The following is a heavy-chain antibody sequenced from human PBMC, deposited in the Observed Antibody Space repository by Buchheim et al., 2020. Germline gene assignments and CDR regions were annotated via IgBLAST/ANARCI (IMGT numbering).Heavy chain of an antibody. D-gene: IGHD2-2*01. CDR2: ITNNGATT. V-gene: IGHV3-23*01. CDR1: GFTFNIYA. J-gene: IGHJ4*02. CDR3: AKLVVPAAMDYFDS. Sequence: EVLLMESGGGLVQPGGSRRLSCAASGFTFNIYAMGWVRQAPGKGLEWVSGITNNGATTYYTDSVKGRFTISRDNSEKRLYLQMNSLRAEDTAIYYCAKLVVPAAMDYFDSWGQG.